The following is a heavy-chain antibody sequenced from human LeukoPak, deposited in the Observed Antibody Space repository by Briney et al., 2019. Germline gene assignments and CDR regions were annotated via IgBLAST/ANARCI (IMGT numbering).Heavy chain of an antibody. CDR3: ASGTWELLGFDY. D-gene: IGHD1-26*01. Sequence: ASVKVSCKASGYTFTGYYMHWVRQAPGQGLEWMGWISAYNGNTNYAQKLQGRVTMTTDTSTSTAYMELRSLRSDDTAVYYCASGTWELLGFDYWGQGTLVTVSS. V-gene: IGHV1-18*04. CDR2: ISAYNGNT. CDR1: GYTFTGYY. J-gene: IGHJ4*02.